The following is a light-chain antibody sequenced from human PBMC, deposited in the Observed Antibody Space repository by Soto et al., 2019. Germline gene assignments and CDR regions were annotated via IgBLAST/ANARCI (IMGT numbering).Light chain of an antibody. Sequence: EIVTTQSPAALSVSPEETVTLSCRASQSVSSNLAWYQQKPGQAPRLLIYGASTRATGIPARFSGSGSGTEFTLTISSLQSEDFAVYYCQQRSNWPSYGQGTRLAI. CDR1: QSVSSN. J-gene: IGKJ5*01. CDR3: QQRSNWPS. CDR2: GAS. V-gene: IGKV3-15*01.